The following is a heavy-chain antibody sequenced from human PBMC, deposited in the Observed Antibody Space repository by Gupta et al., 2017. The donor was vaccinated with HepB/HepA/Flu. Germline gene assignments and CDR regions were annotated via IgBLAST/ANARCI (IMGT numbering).Heavy chain of an antibody. CDR3: HGIAVAGTGYFDY. Sequence: QVQLVQSGAEVKKPGASVKVSCKASGYPFTSYYMHWVRQAPGQGLEWTGIINPSGGSTIYAQKVQGRVTMTRDTSTSTVYMELSSLRSEDTAVYYCHGIAVAGTGYFDYWGQGTLVTVSS. CDR2: INPSGGST. V-gene: IGHV1-46*01. CDR1: GYPFTSYY. J-gene: IGHJ4*02. D-gene: IGHD6-19*01.